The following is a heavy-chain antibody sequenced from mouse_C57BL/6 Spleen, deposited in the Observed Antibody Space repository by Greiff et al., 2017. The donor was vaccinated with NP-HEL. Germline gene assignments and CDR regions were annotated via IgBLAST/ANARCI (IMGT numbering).Heavy chain of an antibody. CDR1: GFTFSSYA. V-gene: IGHV5-4*01. CDR3: ARDYGSSYAWFAY. Sequence: EVKVVESGGGLVKPGGSLKLSCAASGFTFSSYAMSWVRQTPEKRLEWVATLSDGGSYTYYPDNVKGRFTISRDNAKNNLYLQMSHLKSEDTAMYYCARDYGSSYAWFAYWGQGTLVTVSA. CDR2: LSDGGSYT. D-gene: IGHD1-1*01. J-gene: IGHJ3*01.